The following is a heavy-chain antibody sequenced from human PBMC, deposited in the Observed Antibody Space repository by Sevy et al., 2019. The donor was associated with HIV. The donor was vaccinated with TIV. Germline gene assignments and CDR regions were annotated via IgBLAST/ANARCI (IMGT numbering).Heavy chain of an antibody. CDR1: GSTLTKLS. CDR3: ATTKDYYESSGYPFDY. J-gene: IGHJ4*02. Sequence: ASVKVSCKVSGSTLTKLSMHWVRQAPGKGLEWVATFDPEDDKTIYAQQFQGIVTMTEDTSTDTAYMELKSLRSEDTAVYYCATTKDYYESSGYPFDYWGQGTQVTVSS. D-gene: IGHD3-22*01. CDR2: FDPEDDKT. V-gene: IGHV1-24*01.